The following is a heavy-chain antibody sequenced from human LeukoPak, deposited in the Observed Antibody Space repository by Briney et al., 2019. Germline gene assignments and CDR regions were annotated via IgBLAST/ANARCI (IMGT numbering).Heavy chain of an antibody. J-gene: IGHJ4*02. CDR2: ISGSGGST. D-gene: IGHD3-9*01. CDR1: GFTFSSYG. CDR3: ARTYYDILTGYNPYFDY. V-gene: IGHV3-23*01. Sequence: GGSLRLSCAASGFTFSSYGMSWVRQAPGKGLEWVSAISGSGGSTYYADSVKGRFTISRDNSKNFLYLQMNSLRAEDTAVYYCARTYYDILTGYNPYFDYWGQGILVTVSS.